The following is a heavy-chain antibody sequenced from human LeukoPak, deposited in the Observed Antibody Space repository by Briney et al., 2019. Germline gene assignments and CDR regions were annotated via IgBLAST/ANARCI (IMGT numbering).Heavy chain of an antibody. Sequence: GGSLRLSCAASGLTFSSYWMSWVRQAPGKGLEWVANIKQDGSEKYYVDSVKGRFTISRDNAKNSLYLQMNSLRAEDTAVYYCARDLGGARYFDWLFPIPPSRDAFDIWGQGTMVTVSS. CDR1: GLTFSSYW. CDR3: ARDLGGARYFDWLFPIPPSRDAFDI. V-gene: IGHV3-7*01. D-gene: IGHD3-9*01. CDR2: IKQDGSEK. J-gene: IGHJ3*02.